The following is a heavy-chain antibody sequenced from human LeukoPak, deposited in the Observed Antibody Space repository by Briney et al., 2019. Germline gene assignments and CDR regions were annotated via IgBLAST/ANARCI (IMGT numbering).Heavy chain of an antibody. CDR2: IYRSGST. V-gene: IGHV4-38-2*01. CDR3: ARHAPDVENYFDY. J-gene: IGHJ4*02. CDR1: GYSISSGYY. Sequence: SETLSLTCAVSGYSISSGYYWGWIRQPPGKGLEWIGSIYRSGSTYYNPSLKSRVTISVDTSKNQFSLKLSSVTAADTAVYYCARHAPDVENYFDYWGQGTLVTVSS. D-gene: IGHD3-3*01.